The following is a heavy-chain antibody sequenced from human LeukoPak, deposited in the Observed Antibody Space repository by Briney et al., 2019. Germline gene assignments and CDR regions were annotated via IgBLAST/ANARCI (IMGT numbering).Heavy chain of an antibody. CDR2: IIPIPGMA. D-gene: IGHD3-10*01. CDR1: GGTFSFYA. V-gene: IGHV1-69*04. Sequence: ASVTVSCKASGGTFSFYAINWVRQAPGQGLEWMGRIIPIPGMANYAQKFQGRVTITADSSTSTAYMEVSSLRSEDTAVYYCARAVVVARGLMAYFDYWGQGTLVTVSS. CDR3: ARAVVVARGLMAYFDY. J-gene: IGHJ4*02.